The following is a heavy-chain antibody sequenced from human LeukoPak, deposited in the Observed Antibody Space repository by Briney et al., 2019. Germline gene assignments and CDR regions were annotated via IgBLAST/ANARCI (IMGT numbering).Heavy chain of an antibody. CDR2: ISSSSSYI. D-gene: IGHD3/OR15-3a*01. V-gene: IGHV3-21*01. J-gene: IGHJ5*02. CDR3: ARGDSNWFDP. Sequence: GGSLRLSCAASGFTFSSYSMNWVRQAPGKWLEWVSSISSSSSYIYYADSVKGRFTISRDNAKNSLYLQMNSLRAEDTAVYYCARGDSNWFDPWGQGTLVTVSS. CDR1: GFTFSSYS.